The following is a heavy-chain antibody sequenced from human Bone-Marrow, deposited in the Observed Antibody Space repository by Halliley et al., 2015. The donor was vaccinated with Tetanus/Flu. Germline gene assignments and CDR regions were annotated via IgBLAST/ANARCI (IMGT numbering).Heavy chain of an antibody. CDR1: GGSFSGYY. Sequence: LRLSCAVYGGSFSGYYWSWIRQSPGKGLEWIGEINHSGTTNCNPSLKSRVTISVDTSKNQFSLKLRSVTAADTAVYYCARGLIVVEPGADVLDVWGRGTTVSVPS. D-gene: IGHD2-2*01. CDR2: INHSGTT. J-gene: IGHJ6*04. CDR3: ARGLIVVEPGADVLDV. V-gene: IGHV4-34*01.